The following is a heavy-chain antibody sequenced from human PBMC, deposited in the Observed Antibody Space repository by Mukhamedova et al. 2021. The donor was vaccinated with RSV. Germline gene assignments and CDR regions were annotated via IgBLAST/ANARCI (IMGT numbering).Heavy chain of an antibody. D-gene: IGHD6-13*01. CDR2: IRSKAYRGTT. J-gene: IGHJ4*02. CDR3: TSKAESWADFDY. V-gene: IGHV3-49*02. Sequence: QAPGRGLEWVGFIRSKAYRGTTEYAASVKGRFSISRDDSKSFAYLQMNSLKTEDTAVYYCTSKAESWADFDYWGQG.